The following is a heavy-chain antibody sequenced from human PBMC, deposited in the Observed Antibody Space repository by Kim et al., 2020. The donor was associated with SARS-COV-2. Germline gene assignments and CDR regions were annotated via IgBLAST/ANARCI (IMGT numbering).Heavy chain of an antibody. Sequence: ASVKVSCKASGYTFTGYYMHWVRQAPGQGLEWMGRINTNSGGTNYAQKFQGRVTMTRDTSISTAYMELSRLRSDDTAVYYCARDHCSSTSCRLRYFDLWGRGTLVTVSS. V-gene: IGHV1-2*06. D-gene: IGHD2-2*01. CDR3: ARDHCSSTSCRLRYFDL. CDR1: GYTFTGYY. J-gene: IGHJ2*01. CDR2: INTNSGGT.